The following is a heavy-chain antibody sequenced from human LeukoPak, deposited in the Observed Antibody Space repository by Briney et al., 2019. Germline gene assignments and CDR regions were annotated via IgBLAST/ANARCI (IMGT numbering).Heavy chain of an antibody. V-gene: IGHV4-34*01. Sequence: NWVRQPPGKGLEWIGEINHSGSTNYNPSLKSRVTISVDTSKNQFSLKLSSVTAADTAVYYCARGPHTGVNYYDSSGYYYWGQGTLVTVSS. CDR3: ARGPHTGVNYYDSSGYYY. CDR2: INHSGST. J-gene: IGHJ4*02. D-gene: IGHD3-22*01.